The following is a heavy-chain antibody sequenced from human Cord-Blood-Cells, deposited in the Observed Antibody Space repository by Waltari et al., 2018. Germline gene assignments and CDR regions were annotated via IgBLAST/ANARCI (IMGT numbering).Heavy chain of an antibody. J-gene: IGHJ3*02. D-gene: IGHD1-26*01. Sequence: QVQLVESGGGVVQPGRSLRLSCAASGFTFSSYGMHWVRQAPGKGLEWVAVIWYYGSNKYYADSVKGRFTISRDNSKNTLYLQMNSLRAEDTAVYYCARDDHVGADAFDIWGQGTMVTVSS. CDR1: GFTFSSYG. V-gene: IGHV3-33*01. CDR3: ARDDHVGADAFDI. CDR2: IWYYGSNK.